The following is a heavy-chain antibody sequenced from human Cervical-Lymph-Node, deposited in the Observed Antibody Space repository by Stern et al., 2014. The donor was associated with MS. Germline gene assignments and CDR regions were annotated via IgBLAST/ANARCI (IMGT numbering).Heavy chain of an antibody. CDR2: IYWDDDK. V-gene: IGHV2-5*02. J-gene: IGHJ3*02. D-gene: IGHD5-12*01. CDR3: AHIKWQVRAFDI. CDR1: GFSLSTTGVG. Sequence: QITLKESGPTLAKPTQTLPLTCTFSGFSLSTTGVGVGWIRQPPGKALEWLALIYWDDDKRYIPSLKSRLTITKDTSKNQVVLTMTNMDPVDTATYYCAHIKWQVRAFDIWGQGTMVTVSS.